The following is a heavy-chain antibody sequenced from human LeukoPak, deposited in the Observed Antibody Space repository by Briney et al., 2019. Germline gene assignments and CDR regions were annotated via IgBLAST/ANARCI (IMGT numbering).Heavy chain of an antibody. CDR2: INPSGGST. CDR3: ARVYRGHTIPLGLDY. J-gene: IGHJ4*02. D-gene: IGHD3-3*01. CDR1: GYTFTSYY. V-gene: IGHV1-46*01. Sequence: GASVKVSCKASGYTFTSYYMHWVRQAPGQGLEWMGIINPSGGSTSYAQKFQGRVTMTRDMSTSTVYMELSSLRSEDTAVYYCARVYRGHTIPLGLDYWGQGTLVTVSS.